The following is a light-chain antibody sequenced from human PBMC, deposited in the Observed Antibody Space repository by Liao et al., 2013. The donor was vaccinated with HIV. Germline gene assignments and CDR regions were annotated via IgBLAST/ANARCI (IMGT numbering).Light chain of an antibody. CDR3: QVWDRGPAL. CDR1: NLAKKY. Sequence: SYELTQPPSVSVSPGQTAIITCSGDNLAKKYVCWFQQRPGQSPVLVIYQDSKRPSGIPGRFSGSSSGNTGTLTISGTQPMDEGDYYCQVWDRGPALFGGGTKLTVL. J-gene: IGLJ2*01. V-gene: IGLV3-1*01. CDR2: QDS.